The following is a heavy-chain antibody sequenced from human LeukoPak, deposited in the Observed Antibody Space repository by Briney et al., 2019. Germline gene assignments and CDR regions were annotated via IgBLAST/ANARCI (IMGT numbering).Heavy chain of an antibody. V-gene: IGHV3-11*01. J-gene: IGHJ5*02. CDR3: ARAAAAGTRFDP. Sequence: PGGSLRLSCAASGFTFSNYNMNWFRQAPGKGLEWVSYISSSGSTIYYADSVKGRFTISRDNAKNSLYLQMNSLRAEDTAVYYCARAAAAGTRFDPWGQGTLVTVSS. CDR1: GFTFSNYN. CDR2: ISSSGSTI. D-gene: IGHD6-13*01.